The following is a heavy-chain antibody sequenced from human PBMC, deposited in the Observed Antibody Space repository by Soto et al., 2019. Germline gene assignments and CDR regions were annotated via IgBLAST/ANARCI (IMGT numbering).Heavy chain of an antibody. CDR3: ARLPSRHLVDY. CDR2: MFYGVST. CDR1: GSSINISGYY. J-gene: IGHJ4*02. Sequence: KTSETLSLTCTFSGSSINISGYYWGWIRQPPGKGLEWIGSMFYGVSTYYNPSLKSRVTVSVDTSKNQFSLNLRSVTAADTAVYYCARLPSRHLVDYWGQGTLVT. V-gene: IGHV4-39*01. D-gene: IGHD3-3*02.